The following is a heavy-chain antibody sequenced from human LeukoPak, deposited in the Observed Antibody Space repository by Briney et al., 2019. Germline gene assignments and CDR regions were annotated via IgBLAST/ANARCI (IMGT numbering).Heavy chain of an antibody. CDR1: GGSISTFY. V-gene: IGHV4-59*08. J-gene: IGHJ4*02. Sequence: PSETPSLTCTVSGGSISTFYWSWIRQPPGKGLEWIGYIYYTGITNYNPSLKSRVTISVDTSKNQFSLKLSSVTAADTAVYYCARQGSGSRAAFEFLGQGTLVSVFS. D-gene: IGHD1-26*01. CDR2: IYYTGIT. CDR3: ARQGSGSRAAFEF.